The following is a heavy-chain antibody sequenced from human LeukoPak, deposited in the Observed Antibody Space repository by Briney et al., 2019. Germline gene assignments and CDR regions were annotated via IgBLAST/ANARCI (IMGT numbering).Heavy chain of an antibody. CDR1: GFTFSSYA. CDR2: ISGSGGST. CDR3: AKGATRRGRSTPYYFDY. J-gene: IGHJ4*02. D-gene: IGHD2-15*01. V-gene: IGHV3-23*01. Sequence: GGSLRLSCAASGFTFSSYAMSWVRQAPGKGLERDSAISGSGGSTYYADSVKGRVTISRDNSKNTLYLQMNSLRAEDTAVYYCAKGATRRGRSTPYYFDYWGQGTLVTVSS.